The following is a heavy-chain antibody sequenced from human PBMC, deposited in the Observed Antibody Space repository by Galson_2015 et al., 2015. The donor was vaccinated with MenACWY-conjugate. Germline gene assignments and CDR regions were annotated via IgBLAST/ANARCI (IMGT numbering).Heavy chain of an antibody. V-gene: IGHV3-48*04. CDR3: ARGVYYDILTGFDY. J-gene: IGHJ4*02. Sequence: SLRLSCAASEFTFSSYSMNWVRQAPGKGLEWVSYISSSSTTIYYADSVKGRFTISRDNAKNSLFLQMNSLRAEDTAMYFCARGVYYDILTGFDYWGQGTLVTVSS. D-gene: IGHD3-9*01. CDR2: ISSSSTTI. CDR1: EFTFSSYS.